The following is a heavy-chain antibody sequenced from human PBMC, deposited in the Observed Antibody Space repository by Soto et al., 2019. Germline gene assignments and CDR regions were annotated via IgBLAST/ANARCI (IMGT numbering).Heavy chain of an antibody. Sequence: QVQLVESGGGVVQPGRSLRLSCAASGFSFSSYGTHWVRQAPGKGLEWVAVVSSDGSSKNYADSVKGRFSISRDNSKNTLYLQVNSLRAEDTAVFYCAKEFDSSTSLSAFDYWGQGTLVTVSS. D-gene: IGHD2-2*01. CDR1: GFSFSSYG. CDR2: VSSDGSSK. V-gene: IGHV3-30*18. CDR3: AKEFDSSTSLSAFDY. J-gene: IGHJ4*02.